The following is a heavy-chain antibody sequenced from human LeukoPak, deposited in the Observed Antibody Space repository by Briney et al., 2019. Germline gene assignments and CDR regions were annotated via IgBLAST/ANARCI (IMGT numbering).Heavy chain of an antibody. D-gene: IGHD6-6*01. J-gene: IGHJ5*02. Sequence: MSSGTLSLTCAVSGGPISSSNWWSWVRQPPGKGLEWIGEIYHSGSTNYNPSLKSRVTISVDKSKNQFSLKLSSVTAADTAVYYCARPTSSSSPGEWFDPWGQGTLVTVSS. V-gene: IGHV4-4*02. CDR2: IYHSGST. CDR3: ARPTSSSSPGEWFDP. CDR1: GGPISSSNW.